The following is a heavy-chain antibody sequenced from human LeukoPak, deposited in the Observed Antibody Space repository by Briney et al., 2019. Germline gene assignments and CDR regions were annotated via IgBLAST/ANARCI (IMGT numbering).Heavy chain of an antibody. J-gene: IGHJ4*02. CDR3: AREVAGFGGDKYYFDY. D-gene: IGHD2-21*02. Sequence: GASAKVSCKASGYTFTSYYMHWVRQAPGQGLEWMGIINPSGGSTSYAQKLQGRVTMTRDTSTSTVYMELSSLRSEDTAVYYCAREVAGFGGDKYYFDYLGQGTLVTVSS. CDR1: GYTFTSYY. CDR2: INPSGGST. V-gene: IGHV1-46*04.